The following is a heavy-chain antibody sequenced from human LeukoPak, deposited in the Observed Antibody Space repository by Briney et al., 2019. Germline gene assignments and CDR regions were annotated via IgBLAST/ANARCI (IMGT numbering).Heavy chain of an antibody. CDR3: ARGPAGYN. V-gene: IGHV3-53*01. CDR1: GFTVSSNH. Sequence: QPGGSLRLSCAASGFTVSSNHMSWVRLAPGKGLEWVSVIYSGGSTDYADSVKGRFTISRDNLKNTLYLQMNTLRAEDTAVYYCARGPAGYNWGQGTLVTVSS. D-gene: IGHD1-1*01. CDR2: IYSGGST. J-gene: IGHJ4*02.